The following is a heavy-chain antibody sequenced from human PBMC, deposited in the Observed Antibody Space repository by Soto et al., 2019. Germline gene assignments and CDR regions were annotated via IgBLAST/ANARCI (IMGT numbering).Heavy chain of an antibody. J-gene: IGHJ4*02. CDR1: GGSISSNIYY. V-gene: IGHV4-39*01. Sequence: SETLSLSCTVSGGSISSNIYYWGCIRQPPGKGLEWIGNIHYSGSTYYDSSLQSRVTISIDTSKNQFSLKLSSVTATDTAVYYCASQHYYDSSGYYVVYWGQGTLVTVS. CDR2: IHYSGST. D-gene: IGHD3-22*01. CDR3: ASQHYYDSSGYYVVY.